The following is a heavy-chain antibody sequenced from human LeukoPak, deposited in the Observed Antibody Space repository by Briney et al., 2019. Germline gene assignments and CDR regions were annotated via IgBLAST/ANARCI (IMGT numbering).Heavy chain of an antibody. CDR1: GFTFTTYA. V-gene: IGHV3-23*01. J-gene: IGHJ4*02. Sequence: GGSLRLSCAASGFTFTTYAMAWVRQAPGRGLEWVSAISGSGRDTFYADSVKGRFTFSRDNSKNTLSLQMNSLRAEDTAVYYCAKFRVHTSSRGVGLDYWGQGTLVTVSS. D-gene: IGHD5-18*01. CDR3: AKFRVHTSSRGVGLDY. CDR2: ISGSGRDT.